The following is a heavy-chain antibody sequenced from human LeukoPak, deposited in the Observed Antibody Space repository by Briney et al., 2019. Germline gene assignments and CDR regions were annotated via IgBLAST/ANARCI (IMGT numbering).Heavy chain of an antibody. CDR3: ARVSRGAHPYYYDSSGYMDY. V-gene: IGHV3-53*01. CDR2: IYSGGST. CDR1: GFTVSSHY. J-gene: IGHJ4*02. Sequence: GGSLRLSCAASGFTVSSHYMSWVRQAPGKGLEWVSAIYSGGSTYYADSVKGRLTISRDNSKNTLYLQMNSLRAEDTAVYYWARVSRGAHPYYYDSSGYMDYWGQGTLVTVSS. D-gene: IGHD3-22*01.